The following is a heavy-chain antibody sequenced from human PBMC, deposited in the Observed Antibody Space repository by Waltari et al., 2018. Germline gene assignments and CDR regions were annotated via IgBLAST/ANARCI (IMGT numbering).Heavy chain of an antibody. J-gene: IGHJ4*02. D-gene: IGHD4-17*01. Sequence: QVQLVESGGGVVQPGRSLRLSWLASGFTFSHHGMLWVRQAPGMGLEWVSLIWHDGTYKYYADSVKGRFSISRDNSKNMVYLQMNGLRAEDTAVYFCASMATTSDFDYWGQGALVTVSS. CDR3: ASMATTSDFDY. CDR2: IWHDGTYK. CDR1: GFTFSHHG. V-gene: IGHV3-33*01.